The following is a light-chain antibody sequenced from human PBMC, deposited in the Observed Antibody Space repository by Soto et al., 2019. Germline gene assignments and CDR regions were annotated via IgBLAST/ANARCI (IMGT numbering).Light chain of an antibody. CDR3: QQYSSLPHT. CDR1: QSVTNNY. V-gene: IGKV3-20*01. Sequence: ESVLTQSPGTLSLSPGERATLSCRATQSVTNNYFAWYQQKPGQSPRLLIYGVSSRATDIPDRFSGSGSGTDFTLNISRLEPEDFVVYYCQQYSSLPHTFGQGTKLEVK. J-gene: IGKJ2*01. CDR2: GVS.